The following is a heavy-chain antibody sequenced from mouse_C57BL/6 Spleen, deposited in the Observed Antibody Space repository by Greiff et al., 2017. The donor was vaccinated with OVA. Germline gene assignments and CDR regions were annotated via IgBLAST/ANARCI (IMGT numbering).Heavy chain of an antibody. CDR1: GYSFTSYY. Sequence: QVQLQQSGPELVKPGASVKISCKASGYSFTSYYIHWVKQRPGQGLEWIGWIYPGSGNTKYNEKFKGKATLTADTSSSTAYMQLSSLTSEDSAVYYCANYDYDSWFAYWGQGTLVTVPA. CDR2: IYPGSGNT. CDR3: ANYDYDSWFAY. V-gene: IGHV1-66*01. J-gene: IGHJ3*01. D-gene: IGHD2-4*01.